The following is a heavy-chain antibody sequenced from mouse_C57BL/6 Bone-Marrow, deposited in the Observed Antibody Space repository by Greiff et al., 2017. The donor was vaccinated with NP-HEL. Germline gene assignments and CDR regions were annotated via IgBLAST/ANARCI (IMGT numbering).Heavy chain of an antibody. J-gene: IGHJ4*01. CDR1: GFSLTSYG. CDR3: ASPGIPGAMDY. CDR2: IWSGGST. Sequence: VQLKESGPGLVQPSQSLSITCTVSGFSLTSYGVHWVRQSPGKGLEWLGVIWSGGSTDYNAAFISRLSISKDNSKSQVFFKMNSLQADDTAIYYCASPGIPGAMDYWAQGTSVTVSS. V-gene: IGHV2-2*01. D-gene: IGHD4-1*01.